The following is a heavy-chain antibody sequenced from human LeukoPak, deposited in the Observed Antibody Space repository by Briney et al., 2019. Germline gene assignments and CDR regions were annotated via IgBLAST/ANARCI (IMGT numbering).Heavy chain of an antibody. CDR1: GGSISSYY. V-gene: IGHV4-59*01. Sequence: SETLSLTCTVSGGSISSYYWSWIRQPPGKGLEWIGYIYYSGSTNYNPSLKSRVTISVDTSKNQFSLKLSSVTAADTAVYYCARGGKNYYDSSGYYTDYWGQGTLVTVSS. D-gene: IGHD3-22*01. CDR3: ARGGKNYYDSSGYYTDY. CDR2: IYYSGST. J-gene: IGHJ4*02.